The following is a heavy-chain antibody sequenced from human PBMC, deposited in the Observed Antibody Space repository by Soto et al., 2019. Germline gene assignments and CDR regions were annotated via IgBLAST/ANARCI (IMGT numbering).Heavy chain of an antibody. Sequence: APVKVSCKASGYTFSDYVIHWVRQAPGQRPEWMGWINAGNGNTKYSQKFQGRVTITRDTSASTAYMELSSLRSEDTAVYYCARGTPVWFDPWGQGTLVTVSS. CDR2: INAGNGNT. V-gene: IGHV1-3*01. CDR1: GYTFSDYV. D-gene: IGHD3-10*01. CDR3: ARGTPVWFDP. J-gene: IGHJ5*02.